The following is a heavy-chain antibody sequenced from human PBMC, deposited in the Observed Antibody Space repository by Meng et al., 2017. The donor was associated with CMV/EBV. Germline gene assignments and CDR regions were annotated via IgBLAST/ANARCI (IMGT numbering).Heavy chain of an antibody. V-gene: IGHV3-15*01. Sequence: GESLKISCAASGFTFSSAWMSWVRQAPGKGLEWVGRIKSKTDGGTTDYAAPVKGRFTISRDDSKNTLYLQMNSLKTEDTAVYYCTTTHSSSLYYYYGMDVWGQGTTVTVSS. CDR1: GFTFSSAW. J-gene: IGHJ6*02. CDR3: TTTHSSSLYYYYGMDV. CDR2: IKSKTDGGTT. D-gene: IGHD6-6*01.